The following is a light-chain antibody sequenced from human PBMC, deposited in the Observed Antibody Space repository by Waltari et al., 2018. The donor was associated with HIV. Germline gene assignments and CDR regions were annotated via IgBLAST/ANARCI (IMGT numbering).Light chain of an antibody. CDR3: LHYKSYPLT. CDR1: QSVSSW. J-gene: IGKJ4*01. V-gene: IGKV1-5*03. CDR2: TAS. Sequence: DIQMTQSPYTLSASVGDRVTITCRASQSVSSWLAWYQQKPGKAPKVLIYTASSLVSGVPSRFSGSGSGTEFTLTISSLQPDDFASYFCLHYKSYPLTFGGGTKVEIK.